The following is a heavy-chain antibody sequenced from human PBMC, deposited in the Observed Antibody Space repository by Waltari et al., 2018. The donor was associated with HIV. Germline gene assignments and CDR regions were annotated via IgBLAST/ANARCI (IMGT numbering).Heavy chain of an antibody. CDR1: GYIFTSHA. J-gene: IGHJ4*02. D-gene: IGHD3-10*01. Sequence: VQLVQSGTELKRPGDSVKISCRASGYIFTSHAIHWIRQAPGQGLQHVGWSDPGSGTAKFSKSFQTKVSFSRDTSATTAFMEMRNLKYEDVALFYCARGGASGGFDLWGQGTLVIVSS. CDR2: SDPGSGTA. V-gene: IGHV1-3*02. CDR3: ARGGASGGFDL.